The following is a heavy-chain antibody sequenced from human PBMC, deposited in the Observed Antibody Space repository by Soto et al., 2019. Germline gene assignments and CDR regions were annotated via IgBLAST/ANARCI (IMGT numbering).Heavy chain of an antibody. D-gene: IGHD4-17*01. V-gene: IGHV4-39*01. CDR1: GGSISSSSYY. J-gene: IGHJ6*02. CDR3: ARQYIDYGKDYYYYYGMDV. Sequence: PSETLSLTCTVSGGSISSSSYYWGWIRQPPGKGLEWIGSIYYSGSTYYNPSLKSRVTISVDTSKNQFSLKLGSVTAADTAVYYCARQYIDYGKDYYYYYGMDVWGQGTTVTVSS. CDR2: IYYSGST.